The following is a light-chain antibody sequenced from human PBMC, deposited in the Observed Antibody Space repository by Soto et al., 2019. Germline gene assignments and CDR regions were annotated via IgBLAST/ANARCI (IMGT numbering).Light chain of an antibody. CDR1: PSVGSN. V-gene: IGKV3-15*01. CDR3: QQYDDWPPIT. CDR2: GAS. J-gene: IGKJ5*01. Sequence: EIVMTQSPATLSVSPGESATLSCRASPSVGSNLAWYQQKPGQAPRLLVFGASARATCVPSRFSNNGSGTAFTLTISSLQSEDSAVYYCQQYDDWPPITFGQGTRLEIK.